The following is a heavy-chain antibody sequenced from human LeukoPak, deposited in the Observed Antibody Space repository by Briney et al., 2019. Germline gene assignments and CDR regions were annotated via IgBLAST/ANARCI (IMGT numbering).Heavy chain of an antibody. J-gene: IGHJ4*02. CDR1: GFTFSSYG. V-gene: IGHV3-30*18. CDR3: AKDIVVVPAAIPFGNPFDY. Sequence: GGSLRLSCAASGFTFSSYGMHWVRQAPGKGLEWVAVISYDGSSKYYADSVKGRFTISRDNSKNTLYLQMNSLRAEDTAVYYCAKDIVVVPAAIPFGNPFDYWGRGTLVTVSS. CDR2: ISYDGSSK. D-gene: IGHD2-2*02.